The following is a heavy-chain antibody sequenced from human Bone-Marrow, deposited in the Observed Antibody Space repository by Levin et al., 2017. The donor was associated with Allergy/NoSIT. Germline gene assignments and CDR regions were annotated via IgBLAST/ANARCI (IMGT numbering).Heavy chain of an antibody. CDR2: IYYSGET. CDR3: ARNGGNWNDVDFYYGMDV. J-gene: IGHJ6*02. CDR1: GTSISRFY. D-gene: IGHD1-20*01. V-gene: IGHV4-59*01. Sequence: SETLSLTCTVSGTSISRFYWSWIRQSPGKGLEWIGYIYYSGETDYNPSFRSRVTINVDRSQNQFSLKLNSVTAADTAIYYCARNGGNWNDVDFYYGMDVWGQGATVIVS.